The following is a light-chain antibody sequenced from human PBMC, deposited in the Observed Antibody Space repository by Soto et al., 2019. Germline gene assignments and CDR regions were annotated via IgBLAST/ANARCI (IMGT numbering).Light chain of an antibody. CDR3: QQSYSTHRT. V-gene: IGKV1-39*01. CDR1: PSIRSY. J-gene: IGKJ1*01. CDR2: AAS. Sequence: DIQMTQSPSSLSASVGDRVPLTCRARPSIRSYLNWYQQKPGKAPKFLIYAASSLQSGGPSRFSGSGSGTDCTLTITSLQTEDLAPYYCQQSYSTHRTFGNGTKVESK.